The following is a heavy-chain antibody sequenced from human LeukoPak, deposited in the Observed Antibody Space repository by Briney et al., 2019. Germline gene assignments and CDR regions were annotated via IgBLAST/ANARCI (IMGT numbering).Heavy chain of an antibody. CDR2: IYYSGST. CDR1: GGSISSYY. V-gene: IGHV4-59*01. D-gene: IGHD3-10*01. Sequence: PSETLSFTCTVSGGSISSYYWSWIRQPPGKGLEWIGYIYYSGSTNYNPSLKSRVTISVDTSKNQFSLKLSSVTAADTAVYYCARAKFSYGSGSYLDYWGQGTLVTVSS. CDR3: ARAKFSYGSGSYLDY. J-gene: IGHJ4*02.